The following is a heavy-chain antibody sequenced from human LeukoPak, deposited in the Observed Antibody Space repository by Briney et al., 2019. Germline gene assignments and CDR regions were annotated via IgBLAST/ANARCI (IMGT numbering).Heavy chain of an antibody. CDR2: IDYSGDT. J-gene: IGHJ4*02. V-gene: IGHV4-39*07. D-gene: IGHD1-1*01. CDR3: VRLVSATGNFDF. Sequence: SEALSLTCSVSGGSISSSGYYWGWIRQPPGKGLEWIETIDYSGDTYYNPSLKSRVTISMDTSKNQLSLKLRSVTAADTAVYFCVRLVSATGNFDFWGQGALVTVSS. CDR1: GGSISSSGYY.